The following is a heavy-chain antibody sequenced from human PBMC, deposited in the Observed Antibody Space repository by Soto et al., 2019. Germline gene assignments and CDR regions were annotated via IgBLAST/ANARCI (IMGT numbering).Heavy chain of an antibody. D-gene: IGHD2-2*01. J-gene: IGHJ4*02. CDR1: GFTFSSYS. CDR2: ISSGSSTM. Sequence: GGSLRFSCAASGFTFSSYSMNWVRQAPGKGLEWVSYISSGSSTMHYADSVKGRFTISRDNAKNSLFLQMNSLRAEDTAVYYCARSEGCSSTSCYPQEIDYWGQGNLVTVSS. V-gene: IGHV3-48*01. CDR3: ARSEGCSSTSCYPQEIDY.